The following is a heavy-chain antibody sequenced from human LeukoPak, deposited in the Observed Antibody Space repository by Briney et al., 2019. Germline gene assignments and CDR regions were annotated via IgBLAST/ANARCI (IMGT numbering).Heavy chain of an antibody. CDR3: VRGDVGATAVPFDP. D-gene: IGHD1-26*01. Sequence: PSETLSLTCAVYGGSFSGYYWSWVRQPPGKGLEWIGEINHSGSTSYNPSLKSRVTISVDASKNQFSLKLSSVTAADTAVYYCVRGDVGATAVPFDPWGQGTLVTVSS. CDR2: INHSGST. CDR1: GGSFSGYY. J-gene: IGHJ5*02. V-gene: IGHV4-34*01.